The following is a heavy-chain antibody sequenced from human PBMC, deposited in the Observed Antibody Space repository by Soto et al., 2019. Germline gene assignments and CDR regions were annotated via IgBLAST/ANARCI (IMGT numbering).Heavy chain of an antibody. CDR2: MNPDGSEQ. Sequence: EVHLVESGGALVQPGGSLRLSCAASGFTFSDYWMTWVRQTPGKGLEGVANMNPDGSEQYYLDSVKGRFTISRDNAKNSLYLQMITLRGEDTAVYYCTRDVNHGCGPWGQGTQVIVSS. J-gene: IGHJ5*02. D-gene: IGHD2-21*01. CDR3: TRDVNHGCGP. CDR1: GFTFSDYW. V-gene: IGHV3-7*04.